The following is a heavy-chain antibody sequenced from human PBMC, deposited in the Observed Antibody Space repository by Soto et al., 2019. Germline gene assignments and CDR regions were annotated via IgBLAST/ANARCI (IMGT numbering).Heavy chain of an antibody. D-gene: IGHD3-22*01. V-gene: IGHV1-69*13. CDR2: IIPIFGTA. CDR1: GGTFSSYA. J-gene: IGHJ4*02. CDR3: ARDPGSGYDY. Sequence: GASVKVSCKASGGTFSSYALSWVRQAPGQGLEWMGGIIPIFGTANYAQKFQGRVTITADESTSTAYMELSSLRSEDTAAYYCARDPGSGYDYWGQGTLVTVSS.